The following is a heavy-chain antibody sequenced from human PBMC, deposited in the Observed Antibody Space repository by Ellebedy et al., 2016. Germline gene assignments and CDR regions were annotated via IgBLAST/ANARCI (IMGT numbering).Heavy chain of an antibody. V-gene: IGHV3-11*01. CDR2: ISGSGFNI. CDR3: ARGDLSAWYFSGY. Sequence: GESLKISXAASGGIFSGTSMNWVRQAPGKGLEWIADISGSGFNIKYADSVQGRFSISRDNAKNSLYLQMNSLRSNDTAVYFCARGDLSAWYFSGYWGQGNLVTVSS. J-gene: IGHJ4*02. CDR1: GGIFSGTS. D-gene: IGHD6-19*01.